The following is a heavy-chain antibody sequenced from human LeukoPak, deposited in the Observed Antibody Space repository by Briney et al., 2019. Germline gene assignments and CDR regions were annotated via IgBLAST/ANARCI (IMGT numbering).Heavy chain of an antibody. CDR3: ARDYGDNGFDY. V-gene: IGHV1-69*13. J-gene: IGHJ4*02. CDR1: GGTFSSYA. CDR2: IIPIFGTA. Sequence: ASVKVSCEASGGTFSSYAISWVRQAPGQGLEWMGGIIPIFGTANYAQKFQGRVTITADESTSTAYMELSSLRSEDTAVYYCARDYGDNGFDYWGQGTLVTVSS. D-gene: IGHD4-17*01.